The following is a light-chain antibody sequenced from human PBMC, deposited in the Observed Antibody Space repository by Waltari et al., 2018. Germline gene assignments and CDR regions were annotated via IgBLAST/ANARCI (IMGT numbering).Light chain of an antibody. CDR2: KGN. V-gene: IGLV8-61*01. CDR1: SGSLSTTSY. Sequence: QTVVTQEPSLSVSPGGTVTLTCALSSGSLSTTSYATWYQPTPGQPPRTLVYKGNSRSSGVPDRFSGSILGNKAALTITGAQADDESDYYCSLYMGSGIWVFGGGTKLTVL. CDR3: SLYMGSGIWV. J-gene: IGLJ3*02.